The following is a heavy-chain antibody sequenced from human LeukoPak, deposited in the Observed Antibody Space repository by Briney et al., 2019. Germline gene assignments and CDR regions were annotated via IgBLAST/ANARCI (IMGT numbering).Heavy chain of an antibody. CDR1: GGTVSSYV. Sequence: SVKVSCKASGGTVSSYVISWVRQAPGQGLEWMGGVLPIFGTAIYAQKWQGRVTITADESTSTAYMELRSLRSEDTAIYYCARAEDQGRYFDWLPGFAPWGQGTLVTVSS. V-gene: IGHV1-69*13. CDR3: ARAEDQGRYFDWLPGFAP. D-gene: IGHD3-9*01. CDR2: VLPIFGTA. J-gene: IGHJ5*02.